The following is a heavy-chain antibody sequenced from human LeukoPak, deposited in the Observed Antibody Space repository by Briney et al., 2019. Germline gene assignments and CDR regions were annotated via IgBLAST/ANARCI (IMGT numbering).Heavy chain of an antibody. CDR1: GGTFSSYA. CDR2: IIPIFGTA. Sequence: SVKVSCRASGGTFSSYAISWVRQAPGQGLEWMGGIIPIFGTANYAQKFQGRVTITADESTSTAYMELSSLRSEDTAVYYCASEEGDDAFDIWGQGTMVTVSS. D-gene: IGHD3-16*01. V-gene: IGHV1-69*13. CDR3: ASEEGDDAFDI. J-gene: IGHJ3*02.